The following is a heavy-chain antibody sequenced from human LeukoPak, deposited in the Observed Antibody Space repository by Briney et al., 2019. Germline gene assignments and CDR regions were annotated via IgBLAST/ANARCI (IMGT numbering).Heavy chain of an antibody. D-gene: IGHD5-18*01. J-gene: IGHJ4*02. Sequence: GGSLRLSCAASGFSFSSYWMHWVRQAPGKGLVWVARINSDGSTTNYADYVKGRFTISGDNAKNTLYLQMNSLRAEDTAVYYCASPKLPNTALDYWGQGTLVTVSS. V-gene: IGHV3-74*01. CDR2: INSDGSTT. CDR3: ASPKLPNTALDY. CDR1: GFSFSSYW.